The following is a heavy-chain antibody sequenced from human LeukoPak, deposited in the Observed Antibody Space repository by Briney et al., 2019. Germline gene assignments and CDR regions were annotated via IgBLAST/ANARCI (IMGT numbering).Heavy chain of an antibody. V-gene: IGHV3-30-3*01. D-gene: IGHD2-2*01. CDR2: ISYDGSNK. CDR1: GFTFSSYA. J-gene: IGHJ4*02. CDR3: ARDGGYCSSTSCYYDFDY. Sequence: GRSLRLSCAASGFTFSSYAMHWVRQAPGKGLEWVAVISYDGSNKYYADSVKGRFTISRDNSKNTLYLQMNSLRAEDTAVYYCARDGGYCSSTSCYYDFDYWGQGTLVTVSS.